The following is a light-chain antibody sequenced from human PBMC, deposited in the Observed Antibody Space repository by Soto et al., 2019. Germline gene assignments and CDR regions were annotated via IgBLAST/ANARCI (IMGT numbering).Light chain of an antibody. V-gene: IGKV3-20*01. Sequence: EMVLTQSPGTLSLSPGERATLSCRASQSINSNLAWYQKKPGQAPRLLLHGASTRATGITDRFSGSVSGTDLTLTISGLETEDFAVYYCQLYGRSRRATFGQGTRLEI. CDR3: QLYGRSRRAT. CDR2: GAS. J-gene: IGKJ5*01. CDR1: QSINSN.